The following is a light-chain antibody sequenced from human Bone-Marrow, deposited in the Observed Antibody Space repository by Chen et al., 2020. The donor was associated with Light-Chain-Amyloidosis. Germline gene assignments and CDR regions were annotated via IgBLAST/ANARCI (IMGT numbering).Light chain of an antibody. Sequence: EIVMTQSPATLSLSPGERATLSCRASHSVSSNLAWYQQKPGQAPRLLIYGAFTRATGIPARFSGGGSGTEFTLTISSLQSEDFALYHCQQYHTWPRTFRQGTKVEIK. CDR2: GAF. CDR1: HSVSSN. V-gene: IGKV3-15*01. CDR3: QQYHTWPRT. J-gene: IGKJ1*01.